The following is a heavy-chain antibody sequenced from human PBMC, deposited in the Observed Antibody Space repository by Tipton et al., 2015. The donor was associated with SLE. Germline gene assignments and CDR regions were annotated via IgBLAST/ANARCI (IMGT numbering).Heavy chain of an antibody. V-gene: IGHV3-74*01. CDR1: GFSFRRNW. CDR3: VREGDTAFDY. D-gene: IGHD5-18*01. CDR2: MNSDGSNI. Sequence: SLRLSCAASGFSFRRNWMHWVRQVPGKGLVWVSRMNSDGSNIFYSDSVKGRFTISRDNAKNTVYLQMNSLRAEDTAVYYCVREGDTAFDYWGQGTLVTVSS. J-gene: IGHJ4*02.